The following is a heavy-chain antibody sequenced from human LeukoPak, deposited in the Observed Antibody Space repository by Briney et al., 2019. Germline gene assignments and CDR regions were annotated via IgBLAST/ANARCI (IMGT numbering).Heavy chain of an antibody. CDR3: ASGYSYGLDWAFDI. D-gene: IGHD5-18*01. Sequence: KPSETPSLTRTVSGYSISSGYYWGWIRQPPGKGLEGIGGIYHSGSTYYNPSHKSRVTISVDTSKNQFSLKLSSVTAADTAVYYCASGYSYGLDWAFDIWGQGTMVTVSS. V-gene: IGHV4-38-2*02. CDR2: IYHSGST. CDR1: GYSISSGYY. J-gene: IGHJ3*02.